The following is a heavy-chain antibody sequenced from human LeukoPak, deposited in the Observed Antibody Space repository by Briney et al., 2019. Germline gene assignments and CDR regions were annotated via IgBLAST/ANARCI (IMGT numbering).Heavy chain of an antibody. V-gene: IGHV4-61*02. Sequence: PSETLSLTCTVSGGSISSGSYYWSWIRQPAGKGLEWIGRIYTSGSTNYNPSLKSRVTISVDTSKNQFSLKLSSVTAADTAVYYCARDSGYLFDYWGQGTLVTVSS. CDR3: ARDSGYLFDY. CDR2: IYTSGST. CDR1: GGSISSGSYY. D-gene: IGHD5-18*01. J-gene: IGHJ4*02.